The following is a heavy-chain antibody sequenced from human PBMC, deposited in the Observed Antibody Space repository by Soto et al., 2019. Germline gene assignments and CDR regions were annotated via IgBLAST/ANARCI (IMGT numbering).Heavy chain of an antibody. V-gene: IGHV1-18*01. Sequence: ASVKVSCKASGYTFTSYGISWVRQAPGQGLEWMGWISAYNGNTNHAQKLQGRVTMTTDTSTSTAYMELRSLRSDDTAVYYCARDRGPYYDFWSGSYYYGMDVWGQGTTVTVSS. CDR2: ISAYNGNT. CDR1: GYTFTSYG. CDR3: ARDRGPYYDFWSGSYYYGMDV. J-gene: IGHJ6*02. D-gene: IGHD3-3*01.